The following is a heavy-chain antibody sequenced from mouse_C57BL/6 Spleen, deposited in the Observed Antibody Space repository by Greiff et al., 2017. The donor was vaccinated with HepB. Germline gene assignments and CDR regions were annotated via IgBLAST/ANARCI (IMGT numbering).Heavy chain of an antibody. Sequence: QVQLQQSGAELVRPGASVTLSCKASGYTFTDYEMHWVKQTPVHGLEWIGAIDPETGGTAYNQKFKGKAILTADKSSSTAYMELRSLTSEDSAVYYCTGGNWSYAMDYWGQGTSVTVSS. V-gene: IGHV1-15*01. D-gene: IGHD2-1*01. CDR2: IDPETGGT. J-gene: IGHJ4*01. CDR1: GYTFTDYE. CDR3: TGGNWSYAMDY.